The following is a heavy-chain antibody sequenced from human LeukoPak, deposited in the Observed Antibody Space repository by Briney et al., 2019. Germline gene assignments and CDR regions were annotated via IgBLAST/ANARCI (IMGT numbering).Heavy chain of an antibody. CDR3: ARVHSSGTSIFYGMDV. J-gene: IGHJ6*02. V-gene: IGHV1-8*01. Sequence: ASVKVSCKASGYTFTSYDINWVRQATGQGLEWMGWMNPNSGNTGYAQKFQGRVTMTRNTSISTAYMELSSLRSEDTAVYYCARVHSSGTSIFYGMDVWGQGTTVTVS. CDR1: GYTFTSYD. CDR2: MNPNSGNT. D-gene: IGHD6-19*01.